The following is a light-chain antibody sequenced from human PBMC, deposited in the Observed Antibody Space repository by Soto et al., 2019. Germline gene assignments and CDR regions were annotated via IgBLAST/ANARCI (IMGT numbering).Light chain of an antibody. CDR2: GNS. CDR1: SSNIGTPYD. V-gene: IGLV1-40*01. J-gene: IGLJ2*01. CDR3: QSYDSSLSGYVI. Sequence: QSVLTQPPSVSGAPGQRVTISCIGSSSNIGTPYDVHWYQQLPGTAPKLLIYGNSNRPSGVPDRFSGSKSGTSASLAITGLQAEDEADYYCQSYDSSLSGYVIFGGGTKLTVL.